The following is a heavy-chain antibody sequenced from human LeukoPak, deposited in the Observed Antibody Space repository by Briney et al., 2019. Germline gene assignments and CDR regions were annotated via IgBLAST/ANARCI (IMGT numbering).Heavy chain of an antibody. CDR1: GGSISSYY. D-gene: IGHD2-15*01. CDR3: ARVRRRAANDY. CDR2: IYYSGST. J-gene: IGHJ4*02. V-gene: IGHV4-59*01. Sequence: SETLSLTCTVSGGSISSYYWSWIRQPPGEGLEWIGYIYYSGSTNYSPSLKSRVTISVDTSKNQFSLKLSSLTAADTAMYYCARVRRRAANDYWGQGTLVTVSS.